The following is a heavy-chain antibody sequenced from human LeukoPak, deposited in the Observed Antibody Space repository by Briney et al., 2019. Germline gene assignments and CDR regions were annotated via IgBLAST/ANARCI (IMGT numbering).Heavy chain of an antibody. J-gene: IGHJ3*02. Sequence: GASVKVSCKASGYTFTGYYMHWVRQAPGQGLEWMGWINPNSGGTNYAQKFQDWVTMTRDTSINTAYMELRRLRSDDTAVYYCARASGVIGDPFDIWGQGTTVTVSS. V-gene: IGHV1-2*04. CDR2: INPNSGGT. CDR3: ARASGVIGDPFDI. CDR1: GYTFTGYY. D-gene: IGHD2-8*01.